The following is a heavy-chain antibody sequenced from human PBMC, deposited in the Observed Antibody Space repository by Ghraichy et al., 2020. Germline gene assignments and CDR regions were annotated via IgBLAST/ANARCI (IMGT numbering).Heavy chain of an antibody. Sequence: SGPTLVKPTQTLTLTCTFSGFSLNTRRMCVSWIRQPPGKALEWLARINWDDDKFYSTSLKTRLTMSKDTSKNQVVLTMTNMDPADTATYYCARLLYSTSWYADYWGQGTLVTVSS. CDR3: ARLLYSTSWYADY. J-gene: IGHJ4*02. D-gene: IGHD6-13*01. CDR1: GFSLNTRRMC. V-gene: IGHV2-70*17. CDR2: INWDDDK.